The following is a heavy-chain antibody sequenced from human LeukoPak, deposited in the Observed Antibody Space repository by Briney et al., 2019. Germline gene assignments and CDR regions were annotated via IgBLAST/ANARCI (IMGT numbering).Heavy chain of an antibody. Sequence: GESLRLSCAVSGFTFTYYAMHWVRQAPGKGLEWVAGISHDGSNKQYADSVKGQVTISRDNSKSTLYLQLASLRAGDTAVYYCARQGDTGSWYFDNWGQGTLVTVSS. CDR2: ISHDGSNK. CDR3: ARQGDTGSWYFDN. J-gene: IGHJ4*02. V-gene: IGHV3-30-3*01. D-gene: IGHD2-21*02. CDR1: GFTFTYYA.